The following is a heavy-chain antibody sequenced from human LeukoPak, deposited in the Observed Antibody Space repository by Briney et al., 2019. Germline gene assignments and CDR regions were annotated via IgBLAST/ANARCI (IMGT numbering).Heavy chain of an antibody. J-gene: IGHJ6*03. CDR2: MNPNSGNT. V-gene: IGHV1-8*03. Sequence: GASVKVSCKASGYTFTSYDINWVRQATGQGLGWMGWMNPNSGNTGYAQKFQGRGTITRNTSISTAYMELSSLRSEDTAVYYCARADVKGYCSGGSCLYYYYMDVWGKGTTVTVSS. CDR3: ARADVKGYCSGGSCLYYYYMDV. CDR1: GYTFTSYD. D-gene: IGHD2-15*01.